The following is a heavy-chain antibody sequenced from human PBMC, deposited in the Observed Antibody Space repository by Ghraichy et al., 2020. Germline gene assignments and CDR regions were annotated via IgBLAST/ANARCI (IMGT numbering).Heavy chain of an antibody. CDR2: ISDNGDNT. CDR3: ASSTLTTYYFYMDV. V-gene: IGHV3-23*01. J-gene: IGHJ6*03. Sequence: LEKISSISDNGDNTYYADSVKGRFTISRDNSKNTLYLQIHSLRAEDTAVYYCASSTLTTYYFYMDVWGKGTTVTVSS. D-gene: IGHD4-11*01.